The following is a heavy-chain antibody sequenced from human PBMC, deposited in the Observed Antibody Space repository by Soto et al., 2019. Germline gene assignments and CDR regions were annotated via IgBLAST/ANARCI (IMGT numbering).Heavy chain of an antibody. D-gene: IGHD2-2*01. CDR2: IIPILGIA. CDR3: ARVQNRVVPAAMYPGAPADSYYYYYMDV. V-gene: IGHV1-69*02. CDR1: GGTNSSYT. Sequence: SVKVSCKASGGTNSSYTISWVRKEHGQGLEWMGRIIPILGIANYAQKFQGRVTITADKSTSTAYMELSSLRSEDAAVYYCARVQNRVVPAAMYPGAPADSYYYYYMDVWGKGTTVTVSS. J-gene: IGHJ6*03.